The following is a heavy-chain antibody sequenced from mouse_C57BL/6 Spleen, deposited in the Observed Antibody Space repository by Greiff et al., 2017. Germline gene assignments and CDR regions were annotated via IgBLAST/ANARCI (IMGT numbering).Heavy chain of an antibody. CDR1: GYTFTSYW. CDR2: ITPSSGYT. D-gene: IGHD1-2*01. J-gene: IGHJ1*03. CDR3: ARSEATALDV. V-gene: IGHV1-7*01. Sequence: VQLQQPGAELAKPGASVKLSCKASGYTFTSYWMHWVKQRPGQGLEWIGYITPSSGYTKYNQKFKDKATLTADKSSSTAYMQLSSLTYEDSAVYYCARSEATALDVWGTGTTVTVSS.